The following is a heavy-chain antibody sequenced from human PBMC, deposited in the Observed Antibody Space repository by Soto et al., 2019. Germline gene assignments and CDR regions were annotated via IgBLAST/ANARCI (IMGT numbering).Heavy chain of an antibody. CDR3: AKDLIAARLGGLADY. V-gene: IGHV3-23*01. D-gene: IGHD6-6*01. CDR1: GFTFSSYA. J-gene: IGHJ4*02. CDR2: ISGSGGST. Sequence: EVQLLESGGGLVQPGGSLRLSCAASGFTFSSYAMSWVRQAPGKGLEWVLGISGSGGSTYYADSVKGRFTISRDNSKSTPYMQMSSLRAEDTAVYYCAKDLIAARLGGLADYWGQGTLVTVSS.